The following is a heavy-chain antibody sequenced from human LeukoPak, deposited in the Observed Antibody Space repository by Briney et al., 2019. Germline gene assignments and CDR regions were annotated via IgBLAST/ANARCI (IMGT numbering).Heavy chain of an antibody. J-gene: IGHJ4*02. CDR1: GGSISSICYY. Sequence: PSETLSLTCTVSGGSISSICYYWGWIRQPPGKGLEWIGSIYYSGSTYYNPSLKSRVTISVDTSKNQFSLKLSSVTAADTAVYYCARHNSPYYYDSSGNNQFDYWGQGTLVTVSS. CDR3: ARHNSPYYYDSSGNNQFDY. D-gene: IGHD3-22*01. CDR2: IYYSGST. V-gene: IGHV4-39*01.